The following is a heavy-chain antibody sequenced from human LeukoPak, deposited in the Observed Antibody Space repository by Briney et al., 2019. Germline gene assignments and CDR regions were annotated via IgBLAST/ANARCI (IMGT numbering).Heavy chain of an antibody. Sequence: PGGALRLSCAASGFTFSNAWMSWVRQAPGKGLERVGRIKSKTGGGTTDYAAPVKGRFTISRDDSKNTLYLQMNSLKTEDTAVYYCTTDLDSGSPYWGQGTLVTVSS. D-gene: IGHD1-26*01. CDR3: TTDLDSGSPY. J-gene: IGHJ4*02. CDR2: IKSKTGGGTT. CDR1: GFTFSNAW. V-gene: IGHV3-15*01.